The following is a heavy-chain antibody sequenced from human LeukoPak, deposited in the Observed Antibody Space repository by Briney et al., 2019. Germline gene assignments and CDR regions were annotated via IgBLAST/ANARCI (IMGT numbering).Heavy chain of an antibody. Sequence: ASVKVSCKPSGYTFIDHYLHWVRQAPGQGLESLGWIDPDTGDTNYPQKFQGRVTMTRDTSSSTAYMELNRLRSDDTAVYYCARAGHNSNSGGYDLWGRGTLVTVSS. CDR1: GYTFIDHY. CDR3: ARAGHNSNSGGYDL. CDR2: IDPDTGDT. D-gene: IGHD3-22*01. J-gene: IGHJ5*02. V-gene: IGHV1-2*02.